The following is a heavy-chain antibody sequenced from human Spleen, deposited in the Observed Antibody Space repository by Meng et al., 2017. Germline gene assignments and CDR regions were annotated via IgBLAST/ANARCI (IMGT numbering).Heavy chain of an antibody. Sequence: GQRQESGPGLGKPSGTLSLTCAVSGGSISRSNWWSWVRQPPGKGLEWIGEIYHSGSTNYNPSLKSRVTISVDKSKNQFSLKLSSVTAADTAVYYCARDPHDYGGNVRFDYWGQGTLVTVSS. D-gene: IGHD4-23*01. J-gene: IGHJ4*02. CDR2: IYHSGST. V-gene: IGHV4-4*02. CDR1: GGSISRSNW. CDR3: ARDPHDYGGNVRFDY.